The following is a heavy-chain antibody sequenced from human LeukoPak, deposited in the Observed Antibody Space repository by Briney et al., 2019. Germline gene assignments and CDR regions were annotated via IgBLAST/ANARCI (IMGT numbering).Heavy chain of an antibody. D-gene: IGHD3-10*01. CDR3: AKDWKFYYVSGSFFPDN. Sequence: GRSLRLSCPPSGFSFSSYAVHWVRQAPGKWLECVAFISHDGNKKYYADVVKGRFTISRDNSKNTLYLHMNSLIPEDTAVYFCAKDWKFYYVSGSFFPDNWGQGTLVTVSS. V-gene: IGHV3-30-3*01. CDR1: GFSFSSYA. CDR2: ISHDGNKK. J-gene: IGHJ4*02.